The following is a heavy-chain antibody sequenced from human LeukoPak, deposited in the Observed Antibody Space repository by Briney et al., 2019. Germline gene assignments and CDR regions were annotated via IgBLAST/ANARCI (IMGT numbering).Heavy chain of an antibody. J-gene: IGHJ6*02. V-gene: IGHV3-23*01. CDR1: GFTFSTYA. CDR3: AKGGRLRYFDDRAGYYGMDV. Sequence: PGGSLGLSCAASGFTFSTYAMSWVRQAPGKGLEWVSFISGSGGNTYYADSVKGRFTISRDNSKNTLYLQMNSLRAEDTAVYYCAKGGRLRYFDDRAGYYGMDVWGQGTTVTVPS. D-gene: IGHD3-9*01. CDR2: ISGSGGNT.